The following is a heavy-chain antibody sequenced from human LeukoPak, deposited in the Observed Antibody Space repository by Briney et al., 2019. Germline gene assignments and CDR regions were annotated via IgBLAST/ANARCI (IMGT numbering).Heavy chain of an antibody. V-gene: IGHV3-30*04. CDR2: ISYDGSNK. CDR1: GFTFISFA. D-gene: IGHD6-13*01. J-gene: IGHJ4*02. Sequence: PGESLRLSCAASGFTFISFAMHWVRQTPGKGQEWVAVISYDGSNKYYADSVKGRFTISRDNSKNTLYLQMNSLTAEDTAVFYCARDDRGIAAAGFLDYWGQGTLVIVSS. CDR3: ARDDRGIAAAGFLDY.